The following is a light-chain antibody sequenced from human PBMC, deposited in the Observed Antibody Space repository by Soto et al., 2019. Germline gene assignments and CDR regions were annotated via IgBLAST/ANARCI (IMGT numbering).Light chain of an antibody. J-gene: IGKJ1*01. CDR1: QHISSY. CDR2: GAS. V-gene: IGKV1-8*01. CDR3: QEYNSYTGT. Sequence: AIRMTQSPSSFSASTGDRVTITCRASQHISSYLAWYQQEPGKAPKLLIYGASTLQSGVPSRFSGSGSGTEFTLTISSLQPDDFGTYYCQEYNSYTGTFGPGTKVDIK.